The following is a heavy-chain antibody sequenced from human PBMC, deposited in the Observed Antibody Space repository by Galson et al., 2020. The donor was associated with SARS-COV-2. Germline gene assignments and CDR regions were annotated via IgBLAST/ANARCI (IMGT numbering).Heavy chain of an antibody. J-gene: IGHJ4*02. CDR1: GFTFSSYG. CDR3: ARENTMVRGVIITSPHFDY. D-gene: IGHD3-10*01. CDR2: IWYDGSNK. V-gene: IGHV3-33*01. Sequence: QLGESLKISCAASGFTFSSYGMHWVRQAPGKGLEWVAVIWYDGSNKYYADSVKGRFTISRDNSKNTLYLQMNSLRAEDTAVYYCARENTMVRGVIITSPHFDYWGQGTLVTVSS.